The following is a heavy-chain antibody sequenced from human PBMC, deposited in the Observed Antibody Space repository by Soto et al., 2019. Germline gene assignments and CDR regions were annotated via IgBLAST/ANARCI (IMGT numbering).Heavy chain of an antibody. CDR2: INAGNGNT. Sequence: ASVKVSCKASGYTFTSYAMHWVRQAPGQRLEWMGWINAGNGNTKYSQKFQGRVTITRDTSASTAYMELSSLRSEDTAVYYCARERYNWNYVLESDYWGQGTLVTVSS. J-gene: IGHJ4*02. D-gene: IGHD1-7*01. V-gene: IGHV1-3*01. CDR1: GYTFTSYA. CDR3: ARERYNWNYVLESDY.